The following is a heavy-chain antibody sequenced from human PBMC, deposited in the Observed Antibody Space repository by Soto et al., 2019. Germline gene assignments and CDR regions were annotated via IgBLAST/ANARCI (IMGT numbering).Heavy chain of an antibody. J-gene: IGHJ4*02. CDR2: TRNKAKSYTT. CDR1: GFTFSDQY. CDR3: GRVGWELQLIDY. V-gene: IGHV3-72*01. D-gene: IGHD1-26*01. Sequence: PGGSLRLSCAASGFTFSDQYMDWVRQAPGKGLEWVGRTRNKAKSYTTEYAASVKGRFTISRDDSKNSVYLQMNSLKTEDTAVYYFGRVGWELQLIDYWGQGTLVTASS.